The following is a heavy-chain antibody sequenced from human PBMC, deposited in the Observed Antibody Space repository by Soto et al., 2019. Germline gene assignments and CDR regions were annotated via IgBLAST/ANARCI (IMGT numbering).Heavy chain of an antibody. D-gene: IGHD6-6*01. CDR3: ARETSKAYSSSSAGGMDV. Sequence: GGSLRLSCAASGFTFSSYAMHWVRQAPGKGLEWVAVISYDGSNKYYADSVKGRFTISRDNSKNTLYPQMNSLRAEDTAVYYCARETSKAYSSSSAGGMDVWGQGTTVTVSS. CDR1: GFTFSSYA. CDR2: ISYDGSNK. V-gene: IGHV3-30-3*01. J-gene: IGHJ6*02.